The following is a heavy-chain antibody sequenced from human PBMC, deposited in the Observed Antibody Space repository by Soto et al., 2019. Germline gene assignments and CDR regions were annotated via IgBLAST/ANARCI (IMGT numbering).Heavy chain of an antibody. D-gene: IGHD6-13*01. CDR1: GGSISSSNW. Sequence: SETLSLTCAVSGGSISSSNWWSWVRQPPGKGLEWIGEIYHSGSTNYNPSLKSRVTISVDKSKNQFSLKLSSVTAADTAVYYCARLAAAGTELYYYYGMDVWGQGTTVTVSS. CDR3: ARLAAAGTELYYYYGMDV. J-gene: IGHJ6*02. V-gene: IGHV4-4*02. CDR2: IYHSGST.